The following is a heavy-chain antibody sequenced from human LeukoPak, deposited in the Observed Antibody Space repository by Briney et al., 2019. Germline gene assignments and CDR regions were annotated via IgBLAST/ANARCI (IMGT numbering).Heavy chain of an antibody. CDR3: ASTSTSGIAAAGTRYYYYYYMDV. J-gene: IGHJ6*03. CDR1: GYSLSSGYY. V-gene: IGHV4-38-2*01. Sequence: SGTLSLTCAVSGYSLSSGYYWGWTRQPPGKGLEWIGSIYHSGSTYYNPSLKSRVTISLDTSMNQFSLKLSSVTAADTAVYYCASTSTSGIAAAGTRYYYYYYMDVWGKGTTVTASS. D-gene: IGHD6-13*01. CDR2: IYHSGST.